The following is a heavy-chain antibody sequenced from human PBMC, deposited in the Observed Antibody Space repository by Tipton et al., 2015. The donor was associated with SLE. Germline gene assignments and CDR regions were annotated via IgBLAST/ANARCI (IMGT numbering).Heavy chain of an antibody. CDR2: VNHLGTI. CDR1: GGSFSGYY. D-gene: IGHD3-16*01. J-gene: IGHJ4*02. CDR3: ARMEGMITYGGIAGL. Sequence: TLSLTCDVNGGSFSGYYWSWIRQSPGKGLEWIGEVNHLGTIYYNASLKSRVTISLDTSKSHFSLKLTSVTAADTAVYFCARMEGMITYGGIAGLWGQRTVATVST. V-gene: IGHV4-34*01.